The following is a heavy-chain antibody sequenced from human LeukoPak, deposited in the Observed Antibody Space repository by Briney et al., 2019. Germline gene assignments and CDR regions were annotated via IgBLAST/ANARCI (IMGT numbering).Heavy chain of an antibody. V-gene: IGHV3-7*01. CDR3: ARVRPYCSSTSSPSGDAFDI. J-gene: IGHJ3*02. CDR2: IKQDGSEK. CDR1: GFTFSSYW. Sequence: GGSLRLSCAASGFTFSSYWMSWVRQAPGKGLEWVANIKQDGSEKYYVDSVKGRFTISRDNAKNSLYLQMNSLRAEDTAVYYCARVRPYCSSTSSPSGDAFDIWGQGTMVTVSS. D-gene: IGHD2-2*01.